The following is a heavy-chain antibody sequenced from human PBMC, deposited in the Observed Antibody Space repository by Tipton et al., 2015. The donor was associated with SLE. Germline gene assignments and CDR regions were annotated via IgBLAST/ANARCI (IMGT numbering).Heavy chain of an antibody. D-gene: IGHD5-24*01. CDR1: DDSMTSSNYY. CDR3: ARTNLQESLVDWYFDL. Sequence: TLSLTCSVSDDSMTSSNYYWSWIRQPPGKGLEWIGYMYYSGSAHYNPSLRNRVTMSLDTSKNQFSLKLSSVTAADTAVYYCARTNLQESLVDWYFDLWGRGTLVTVSS. CDR2: MYYSGSA. V-gene: IGHV4-61*01. J-gene: IGHJ2*01.